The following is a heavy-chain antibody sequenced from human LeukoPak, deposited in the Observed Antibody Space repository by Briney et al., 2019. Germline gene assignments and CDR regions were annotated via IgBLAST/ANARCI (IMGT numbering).Heavy chain of an antibody. CDR1: GFTFSSYW. V-gene: IGHV3-7*01. D-gene: IGHD3-22*01. CDR2: IKQDGSEK. Sequence: GGSLRLSCAASGFTFSSYWMSWVRQAPGKGLEWVANIKQDGSEKYYVDSVKGRFTISRDNAKNSLYLQMNSLRAEDTAVYYCARAFWRDSSGYYGTFDIWGQGTMVTVSS. J-gene: IGHJ3*02. CDR3: ARAFWRDSSGYYGTFDI.